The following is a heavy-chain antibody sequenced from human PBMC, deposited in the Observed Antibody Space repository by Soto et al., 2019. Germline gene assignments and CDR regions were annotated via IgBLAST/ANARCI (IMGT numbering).Heavy chain of an antibody. Sequence: SGPTLVNPTQTLTLTCTFSGFSITTRAMCVSWIRQPPGKALEWLALIDWVDDKYYSTSLKTRLTISKDTSKNQVVLTMTNVDPVDTATYYCARIHGPSGNYDLDYWGQGTLVTVSS. CDR3: ARIHGPSGNYDLDY. V-gene: IGHV2-70*13. J-gene: IGHJ4*02. CDR1: GFSITTRAMC. CDR2: IDWVDDK. D-gene: IGHD5-12*01.